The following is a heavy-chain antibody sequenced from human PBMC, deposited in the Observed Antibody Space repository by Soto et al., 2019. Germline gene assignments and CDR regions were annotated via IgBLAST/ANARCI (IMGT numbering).Heavy chain of an antibody. V-gene: IGHV1-69*01. CDR3: ATPSITIFGPPLGYYGMDV. CDR2: IIPIFGTA. CDR1: GGTFSSYA. J-gene: IGHJ6*02. Sequence: QVQLVQSGAEVKKPGSSVKVSCKASGGTFSSYAISWVRRAPGQGLEWMGGIIPIFGTANYAQKLQGRVTITADESTSTAYMELSSLRSEDTAVYYCATPSITIFGPPLGYYGMDVWGQGTTVTVSS. D-gene: IGHD3-3*01.